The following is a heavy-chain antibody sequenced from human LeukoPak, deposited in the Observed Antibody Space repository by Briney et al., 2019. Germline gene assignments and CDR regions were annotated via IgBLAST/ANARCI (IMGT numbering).Heavy chain of an antibody. Sequence: SETLSLTCTVSGGSISSHYWSWIRQPPGKGLEWIGYIYYSGSTNYNPSLKSRVTISVDTSKNQFSLKLSSVTAADTAVYYCARVQAGRNYYYMDVWGKGTTVTVSS. J-gene: IGHJ6*03. CDR2: IYYSGST. V-gene: IGHV4-59*11. CDR3: ARVQAGRNYYYMDV. CDR1: GGSISSHY. D-gene: IGHD4-11*01.